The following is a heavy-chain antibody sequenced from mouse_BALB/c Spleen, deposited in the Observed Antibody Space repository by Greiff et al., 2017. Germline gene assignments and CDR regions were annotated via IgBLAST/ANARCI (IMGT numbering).Heavy chain of an antibody. CDR1: GYTFTDYY. J-gene: IGHJ4*01. CDR3: ARGEGRTTELWFAMDY. D-gene: IGHD2-14*01. Sequence: QVQLQQSGPDLVKPGASVKISCKASGYTFTDYYINWVKQTPGQGLEWIGWIYPGSGNTKYNEKFKGKATLTVDTTSSSAYMQLSSLTSGDTAVYVCARGEGRTTELWFAMDYWGQGTSVTVSS. V-gene: IGHV1-84*02. CDR2: IYPGSGNT.